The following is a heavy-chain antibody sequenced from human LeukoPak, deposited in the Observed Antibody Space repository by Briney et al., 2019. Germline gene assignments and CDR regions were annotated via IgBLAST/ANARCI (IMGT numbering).Heavy chain of an antibody. CDR2: IYYSGST. CDR3: ARAVTYDNWFDP. D-gene: IGHD4-17*01. Sequence: SETLSLTCTVSGGSISSSSYYWGWIRQPPGKGLEWVGSIYYSGSTYYNPSLKSRVTISVDTSKNQFSLKLSSVTAADTAVYYCARAVTYDNWFDPWGQGTLVTVSS. V-gene: IGHV4-39*07. J-gene: IGHJ5*02. CDR1: GGSISSSSYY.